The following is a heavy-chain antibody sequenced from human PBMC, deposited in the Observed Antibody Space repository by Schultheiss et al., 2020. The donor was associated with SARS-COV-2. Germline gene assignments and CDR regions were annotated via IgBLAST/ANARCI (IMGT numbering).Heavy chain of an antibody. CDR1: GDPITTTNVY. J-gene: IGHJ5*02. D-gene: IGHD5-24*01. CDR2: IYYTGRT. CDR3: TRGYIVKQEVGLGGDNYSLGRFDP. Sequence: SETLSLTCSVSGDPITTTNVYWGWIRQSPGKGLEWIGSIYYTGRTYYNPSLRSRVTVSLDTPQNELSLKLTAVTAADTAVYYCTRGYIVKQEVGLGGDNYSLGRFDPWGQGTQVTVSS. V-gene: IGHV4-39*07.